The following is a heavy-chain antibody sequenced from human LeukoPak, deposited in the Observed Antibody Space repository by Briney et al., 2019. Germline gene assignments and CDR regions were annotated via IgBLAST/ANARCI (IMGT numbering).Heavy chain of an antibody. Sequence: SGGSLRLSCAASGFTFSSYAMSWVRQAPGKGLEWVSAISGSGGSTYYADSVKGRFTISRDNSKNTLYLQMNSLRAEDTAVYYCAKNQRGSGSYLSYYYYGMGVWGQGTTVTVSS. CDR2: ISGSGGST. CDR1: GFTFSSYA. CDR3: AKNQRGSGSYLSYYYYGMGV. J-gene: IGHJ6*02. D-gene: IGHD3-10*01. V-gene: IGHV3-23*01.